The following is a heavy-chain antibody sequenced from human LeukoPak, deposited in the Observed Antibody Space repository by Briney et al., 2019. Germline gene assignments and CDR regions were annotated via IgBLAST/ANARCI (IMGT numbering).Heavy chain of an antibody. V-gene: IGHV1-69*16. CDR1: GGTFSSYT. D-gene: IGHD1-14*01. Sequence: SVKVSCKASGGTFSSYTIIWVRQAPGHGLEWTGGILPILGKANYAQKFHGRVTITTDESTHTAYMELSSLRSEHTAVYYYARNPDYYYHMDVWGKETTVTVSS. CDR2: ILPILGKA. CDR3: ARNPDYYYHMDV. J-gene: IGHJ6*03.